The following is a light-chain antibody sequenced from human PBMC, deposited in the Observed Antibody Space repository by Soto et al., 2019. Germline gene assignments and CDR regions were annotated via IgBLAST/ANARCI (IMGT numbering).Light chain of an antibody. CDR1: SSDVGNYNV. CDR2: EGS. J-gene: IGLJ3*02. CDR3: CSYAGSGTGV. Sequence: QSVLTQPASVSGSPGQSITISCTGTSSDVGNYNVVSWYQQHPGKAPKLIIYEGSKGPSGVSNRFSGSRSGNTASLTISGLQAEDEADYYCCSYAGSGTGVFGGGTKLTVL. V-gene: IGLV2-23*01.